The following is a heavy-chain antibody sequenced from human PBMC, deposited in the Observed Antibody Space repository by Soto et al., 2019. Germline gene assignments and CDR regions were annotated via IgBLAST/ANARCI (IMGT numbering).Heavy chain of an antibody. CDR1: GFTFSSYA. CDR2: ISGSGGST. CDR3: AKDWIVVVPAAMPGTIPMDV. J-gene: IGHJ6*03. D-gene: IGHD2-2*01. Sequence: EEQLLESGGGLVQPGGSLRLSCAASGFTFSSYAMNWVRQAPGKGLEWVSGISGSGGSTYYVDSVKGRFTISRDISKNTLLLQMNSLRAEDMAVYYCAKDWIVVVPAAMPGTIPMDVWGKGTTVTVSS. V-gene: IGHV3-23*01.